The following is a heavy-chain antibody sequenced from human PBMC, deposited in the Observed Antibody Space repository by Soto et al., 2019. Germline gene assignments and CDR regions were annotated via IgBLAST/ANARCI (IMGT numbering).Heavy chain of an antibody. CDR1: GFSLSTSGVG. Sequence: SGPTLVNPTQTLTLTCTFSGFSLSTSGVGVGWIRQPPGKALEWLALIYWNDDKRYSPSLKSRLTITKDTSKNQVVLTMTNMDPVDTATYYCAHEESGGGYCTNGVCATFDYWGQGTLVTV. V-gene: IGHV2-5*01. D-gene: IGHD2-8*01. CDR2: IYWNDDK. J-gene: IGHJ4*02. CDR3: AHEESGGGYCTNGVCATFDY.